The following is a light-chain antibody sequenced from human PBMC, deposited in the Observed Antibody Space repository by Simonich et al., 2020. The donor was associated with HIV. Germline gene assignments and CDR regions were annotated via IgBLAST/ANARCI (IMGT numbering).Light chain of an antibody. Sequence: DIVMTQSPDSLAVSLGERATINCKPPRTILYSPNNKNYLAWYQQKPGQPPKLLIYWASTRESGVPDRFSASGSGTDFTLTISSLQAEDVAVYSCQQYYSTPPTFGQGTKVEIK. CDR2: WAS. V-gene: IGKV4-1*01. CDR1: RTILYSPNNKNY. CDR3: QQYYSTPPT. J-gene: IGKJ1*01.